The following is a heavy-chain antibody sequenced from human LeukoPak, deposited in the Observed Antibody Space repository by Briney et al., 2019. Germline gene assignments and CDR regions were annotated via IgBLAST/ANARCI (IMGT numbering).Heavy chain of an antibody. CDR2: ISGSGGST. CDR3: ARAGGSGSYGPYYYYYYMDV. D-gene: IGHD3-10*01. CDR1: GFTFSSYA. Sequence: GGSLRLSCAASGFTFSSYAMSWVRQAPGKGLEWVSAISGSGGSTYYADSVKGRFTISRDNSKNTLYLQMNSLRAEDTAVYYCARAGGSGSYGPYYYYYYMDVWGKGTTVTVSS. V-gene: IGHV3-23*01. J-gene: IGHJ6*03.